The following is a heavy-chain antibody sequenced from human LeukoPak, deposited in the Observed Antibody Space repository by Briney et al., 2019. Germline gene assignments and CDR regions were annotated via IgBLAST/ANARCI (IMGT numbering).Heavy chain of an antibody. D-gene: IGHD3-10*02. CDR2: INGNGGST. V-gene: IGHV3-64*01. J-gene: IGHJ4*02. Sequence: GGSLRLSCAASGFTFSNYAMHWVRQAPGKGLEYLSAINGNGGSTYYATSVKGKFTITRDNSKDTLYLQMDSLSAEDMAVFYCARSLGAGSYLDFWGQGTLVTVSS. CDR3: ARSLGAGSYLDF. CDR1: GFTFSNYA.